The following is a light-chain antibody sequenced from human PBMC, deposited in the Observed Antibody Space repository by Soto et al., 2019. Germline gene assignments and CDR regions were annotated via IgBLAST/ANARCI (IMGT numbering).Light chain of an antibody. Sequence: DIQMTQSLSSLSASVGDRVTITCRASQGISNYLAWYQQKPGKVPKLVIYGASALQSGVPSRFSGSGSGTDFTLTIGSLQPEDVATYYCQTYNSAPLTFGGGTRVEIK. CDR3: QTYNSAPLT. J-gene: IGKJ4*01. CDR1: QGISNY. CDR2: GAS. V-gene: IGKV1-27*01.